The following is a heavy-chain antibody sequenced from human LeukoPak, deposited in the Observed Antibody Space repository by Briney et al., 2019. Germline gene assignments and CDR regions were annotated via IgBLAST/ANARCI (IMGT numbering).Heavy chain of an antibody. V-gene: IGHV4-59*08. Sequence: PSETLSLTCTVSGGSISSYYWSWIRQPPGKGLEWIGYIYYGGSTNYNPSLKSRVTMSVDTSRTQFSLKLSSVTAADTAVYYCARHDYYGSLNWFDPWGQGTLITVSS. CDR1: GGSISSYY. D-gene: IGHD3-10*01. J-gene: IGHJ5*02. CDR2: IYYGGST. CDR3: ARHDYYGSLNWFDP.